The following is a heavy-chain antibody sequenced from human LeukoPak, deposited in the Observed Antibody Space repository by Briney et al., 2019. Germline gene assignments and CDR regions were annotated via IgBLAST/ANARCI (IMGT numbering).Heavy chain of an antibody. CDR2: ISAYNGNT. CDR3: ARVPGYYDSSGYLEIFDY. J-gene: IGHJ4*02. Sequence: ASVKVSCKASGGTFSSYAISWVRQAPGQGLEWMGWISAYNGNTNYAQKLQGRVTMTTDTSTSTAYMELRSLRSDDTAVYYCARVPGYYDSSGYLEIFDYWGQGTLVTVSS. D-gene: IGHD3-22*01. V-gene: IGHV1-18*01. CDR1: GGTFSSYA.